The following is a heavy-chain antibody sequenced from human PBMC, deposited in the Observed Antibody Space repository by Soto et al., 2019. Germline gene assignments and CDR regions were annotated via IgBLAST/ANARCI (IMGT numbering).Heavy chain of an antibody. J-gene: IGHJ6*02. V-gene: IGHV4-61*01. Sequence: QVQLQESGPGLVKPSETLSLTCTVSGASVSSGLYYWSWIRQPPGKGLEWIGFIYDSGTTNYNPSLKSRVPISADTAKNQCSMERNAVTAADTGVYYCARDGSGSYRLDVWGQGTTVTVSS. CDR3: ARDGSGSYRLDV. D-gene: IGHD1-26*01. CDR1: GASVSSGLYY. CDR2: IYDSGTT.